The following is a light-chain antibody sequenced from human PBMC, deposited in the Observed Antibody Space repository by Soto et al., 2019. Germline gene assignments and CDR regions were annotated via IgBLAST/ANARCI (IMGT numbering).Light chain of an antibody. CDR2: GNT. V-gene: IGLV1-40*01. CDR3: QSYDSSLSGWV. J-gene: IGLJ3*02. Sequence: QSVLTQPPSVSGAPGQRVTISCTGSRSNLGAGHDVHWYQQLPGAAPKLLIYGNTNRPSGVPERFSGSKSGTSASLAITGLQTEDEADYYCQSYDSSLSGWVFGGGTKLTVL. CDR1: RSNLGAGHD.